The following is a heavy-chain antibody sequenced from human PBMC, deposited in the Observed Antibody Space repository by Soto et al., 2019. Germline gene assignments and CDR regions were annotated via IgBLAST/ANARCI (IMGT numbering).Heavy chain of an antibody. V-gene: IGHV3-30*18. CDR1: GFTFSSYG. CDR2: RSYDGSNK. CDR3: AKDLFSYCSGCSCHSGH. D-gene: IGHD2-15*01. J-gene: IGHJ4*02. Sequence: QVQLVESGGGVVQPGRSLRLSCAASGFTFSSYGMHWVRQAPGKGLEWVAVRSYDGSNKYYADSVKGRFTISRDNSKNALYLQMNSLRAEDTAVYYCAKDLFSYCSGCSCHSGHLGQGTLVSASS.